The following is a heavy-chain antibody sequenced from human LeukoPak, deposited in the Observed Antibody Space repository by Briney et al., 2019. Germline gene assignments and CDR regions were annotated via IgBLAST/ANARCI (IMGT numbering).Heavy chain of an antibody. D-gene: IGHD3-22*01. CDR3: ARAGYYLPFDY. J-gene: IGHJ4*02. CDR2: ISSDGSST. CDR1: GFTVNNYW. Sequence: GGSLRLSCAASGFTVNNYWMHWVRQGPGKGLVWVSRISSDGSSTSYADSVKGRFTISRDNAKNSLYLQMNSLRAEDTAVYYCARAGYYLPFDYWGQGTLVTVSS. V-gene: IGHV3-74*01.